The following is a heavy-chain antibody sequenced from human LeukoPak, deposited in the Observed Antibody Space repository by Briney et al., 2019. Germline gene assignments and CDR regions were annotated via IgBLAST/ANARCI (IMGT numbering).Heavy chain of an antibody. V-gene: IGHV3-7*01. J-gene: IGHJ3*02. CDR2: IKQDGSEK. CDR3: ARVRITMIVVVIPLGFDI. D-gene: IGHD3-22*01. CDR1: GFTFSSYW. Sequence: PGGSLRLSCAASGFTFSSYWMSWVRQAPGKGLEWVANIKQDGSEKYYVDSVKGRFTISRDNAKNSLYLQMNSLRAEDTAVYYCARVRITMIVVVIPLGFDIWGQGTMVTVSS.